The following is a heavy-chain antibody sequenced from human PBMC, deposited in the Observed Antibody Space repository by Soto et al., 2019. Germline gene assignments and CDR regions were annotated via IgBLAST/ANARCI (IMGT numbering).Heavy chain of an antibody. J-gene: IGHJ6*02. CDR3: ARRNYYYGSGSYYTDYYYGMDV. CDR2: IIPIFGTA. CDR1: GGTFSSYA. V-gene: IGHV1-69*13. Sequence: SVKVSCKASGGTFSSYAISWVRQAPGQGLEWMGGIIPIFGTANYAQKFQGRVTITADESTSTAYMELSSLRSEDTAVYYCARRNYYYGSGSYYTDYYYGMDVWGQGTTVTVSS. D-gene: IGHD3-10*01.